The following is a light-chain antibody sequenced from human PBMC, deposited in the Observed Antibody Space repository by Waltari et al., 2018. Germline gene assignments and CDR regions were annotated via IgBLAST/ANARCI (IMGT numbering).Light chain of an antibody. CDR1: SSNIGSNT. CDR2: SNN. Sequence: QSVLTQPPSASGTPGQRVTISCSGSSSNIGSNTVNWYQQLPGTAPNLLIYSNNQRPSGVPARFSGSKSGTSASLAISGLQSEDEADYYCAAWDDSLNGHWVFGGGTKLTVL. V-gene: IGLV1-44*01. CDR3: AAWDDSLNGHWV. J-gene: IGLJ3*02.